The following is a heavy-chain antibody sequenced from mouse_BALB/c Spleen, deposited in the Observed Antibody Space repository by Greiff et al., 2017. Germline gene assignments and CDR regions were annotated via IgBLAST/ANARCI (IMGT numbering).Heavy chain of an antibody. V-gene: IGHV5-9-3*01. CDR1: GFTFSSYA. CDR3: ARHPKDYFDY. CDR2: ISSGGSYT. J-gene: IGHJ2*01. Sequence: EVKLVESGGGLVKPGGSLKLSCAASGFTFSSYAMSWVRQTPEKRLEWVATISSGGSYTYYPDSVKGRFTISRDNAKNTLYLQMSSLRSEDTAMYYCARHPKDYFDYWGQGTTLTVSS.